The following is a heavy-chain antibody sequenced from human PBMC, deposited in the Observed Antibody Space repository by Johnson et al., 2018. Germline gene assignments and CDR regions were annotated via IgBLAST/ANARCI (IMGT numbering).Heavy chain of an antibody. D-gene: IGHD1-26*01. J-gene: IGHJ3*02. Sequence: QVQLVQSGAEVKKXGASVKVSRKASGYTFTSYDINWVRQATGQGLEWMGWMNPNSGNTGYAQKFQGRVTMTRNTSISTAYMELSSLRSEDTAVYYCARELGRLGATLGAFDIWGQGTMVTVSS. CDR3: ARELGRLGATLGAFDI. V-gene: IGHV1-8*01. CDR2: MNPNSGNT. CDR1: GYTFTSYD.